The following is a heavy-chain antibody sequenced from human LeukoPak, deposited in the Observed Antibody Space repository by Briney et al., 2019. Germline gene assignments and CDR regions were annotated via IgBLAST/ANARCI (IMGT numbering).Heavy chain of an antibody. CDR2: ISYDGSNK. CDR3: AREASSGYCSGGSCYA. V-gene: IGHV3-30*04. J-gene: IGHJ4*02. CDR1: GFTFSSYA. Sequence: GRSLRLSCAASGFTFSSYAMHWVRQAPGKGLEWVAVISYDGSNKDYADSVKGRFPISRDNSKNTLYLQMNSLRAEDTAVYYCAREASSGYCSGGSCYAWGQGTLVTVSS. D-gene: IGHD2-15*01.